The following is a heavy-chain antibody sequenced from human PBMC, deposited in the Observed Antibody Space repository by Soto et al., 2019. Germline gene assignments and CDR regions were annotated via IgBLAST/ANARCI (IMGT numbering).Heavy chain of an antibody. J-gene: IGHJ5*02. Sequence: QVQLVQSGAEVKKPGSSVKVSCKASGGTFSSYAISWVRQAPGQGLEWMGGIIPIFGTANYAQKFQGRVTITADESTSPAHTELSSLRSEDTAVYYCAYNPTGWGWFDPWGQGTLVTVSS. V-gene: IGHV1-69*01. CDR3: AYNPTGWGWFDP. CDR1: GGTFSSYA. CDR2: IIPIFGTA. D-gene: IGHD1-20*01.